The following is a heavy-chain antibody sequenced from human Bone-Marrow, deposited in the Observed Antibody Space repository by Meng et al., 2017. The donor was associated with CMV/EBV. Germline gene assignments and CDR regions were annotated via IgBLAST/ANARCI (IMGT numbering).Heavy chain of an antibody. CDR1: GFTFTPYT. V-gene: IGHV3-7*01. Sequence: GESLKISCVASGFTFTPYTMTWVRQAPGKGLEWVANIKQDGSEKYYVDSVKGRFTISRDNAKNSLYLQMNSLRADDTAVYYCARDARSSGYEETRFDTWGQGTLVTVSS. CDR3: ARDARSSGYEETRFDT. J-gene: IGHJ5*02. CDR2: IKQDGSEK. D-gene: IGHD3-22*01.